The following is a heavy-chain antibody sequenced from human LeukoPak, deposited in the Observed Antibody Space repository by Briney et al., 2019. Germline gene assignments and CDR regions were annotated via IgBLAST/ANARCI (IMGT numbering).Heavy chain of an antibody. CDR2: IKEDGSQK. D-gene: IGHD2-15*01. CDR3: ARDTGCAGGNCFSFYDS. Sequence: PGGSLRLSCAASGFTFSTYWMTWVRQAPGKGLERVANIKEDGSQKYYVDSVKGRFTISRDNAKNSLYLQMDSLRAEDTAVYYCARDTGCAGGNCFSFYDSWGQGTLVTVSS. V-gene: IGHV3-7*01. CDR1: GFTFSTYW. J-gene: IGHJ4*02.